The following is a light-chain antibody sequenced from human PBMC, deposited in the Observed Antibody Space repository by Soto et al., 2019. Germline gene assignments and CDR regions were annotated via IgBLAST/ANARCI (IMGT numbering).Light chain of an antibody. CDR1: SRDVGSYNL. CDR2: EGS. J-gene: IGLJ2*01. V-gene: IGLV2-23*01. CDR3: CSYAGSSTHVV. Sequence: QSALTQPASVSGSPGQSITISCTGTSRDVGSYNLVSWYQQHPGKAPKLMIYEGSKRPSGVSTRFSGSKSGNTASLTISGLQAEEEADYFCCSYAGSSTHVVVGGVTKRTVL.